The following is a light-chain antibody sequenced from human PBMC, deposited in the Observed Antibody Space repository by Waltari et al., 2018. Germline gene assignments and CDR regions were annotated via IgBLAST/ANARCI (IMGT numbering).Light chain of an antibody. Sequence: QSALTQPASVSGSPGQSITIPCPGTSSDVGGYSLVSWSQQPPGKAPTVIIYVVTKRPSGVSNRFSGSKSGNTASLTISGLQAEDEADYYCCSYAGGDTLIFGGGTKLTVL. CDR1: SSDVGGYSL. CDR2: VVT. J-gene: IGLJ2*01. CDR3: CSYAGGDTLI. V-gene: IGLV2-23*02.